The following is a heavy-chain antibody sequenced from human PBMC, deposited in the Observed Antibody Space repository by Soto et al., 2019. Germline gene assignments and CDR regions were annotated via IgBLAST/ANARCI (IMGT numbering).Heavy chain of an antibody. J-gene: IGHJ5*02. V-gene: IGHV4-30-2*01. CDR3: ARVPDR. CDR1: GGSISSGGYS. Sequence: TLSLTCAVSGGSISSGGYSWIWIRQPPGKGLEWIGYIYHSGSTYYNPSLKSRVTISVDRSKNQFSLKLNSVTAADTAVYYCARVPDRWGQGTLVTVSS. D-gene: IGHD2-2*01. CDR2: IYHSGST.